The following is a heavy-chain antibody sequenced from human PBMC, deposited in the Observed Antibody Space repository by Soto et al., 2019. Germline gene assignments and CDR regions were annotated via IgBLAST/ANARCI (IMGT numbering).Heavy chain of an antibody. V-gene: IGHV1-8*01. CDR2: MNPNIGNT. Sequence: ASVKVSCKASGYTFSSYDINWVRQAPGQGLEWMGWMNPNIGNTGYPQKFQGRVTVTSNTSISTAYMELSSLRSEDTAVYYCARGGLKASPNDPFDIWGQGTMVTVSS. CDR3: ARGGLKASPNDPFDI. CDR1: GYTFSSYD. D-gene: IGHD5-12*01. J-gene: IGHJ3*02.